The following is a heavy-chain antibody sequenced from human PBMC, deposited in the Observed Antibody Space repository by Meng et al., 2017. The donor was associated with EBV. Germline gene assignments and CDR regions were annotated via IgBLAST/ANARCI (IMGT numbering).Heavy chain of an antibody. J-gene: IGHJ4*02. CDR1: GGTVSSYA. CDR2: IIPIFGTA. D-gene: IGHD6-13*01. Sequence: QVQLVQFGAEVKEPGSPVKVSCKASGGTVSSYAISWVRQAPGQGLEWMGGIIPIFGTANYAQKFQGRVTITADKSTSTAYMELSSLRSEDTAVYYCARAEIAAAGRLDYWGQGTLVTVSS. CDR3: ARAEIAAAGRLDY. V-gene: IGHV1-69*06.